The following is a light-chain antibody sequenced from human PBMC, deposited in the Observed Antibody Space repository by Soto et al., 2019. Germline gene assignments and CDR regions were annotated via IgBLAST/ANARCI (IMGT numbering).Light chain of an antibody. CDR1: QTLLHSSGYNY. Sequence: DIVMTQSPLSLPVTPGEPASISCRSSQTLLHSSGYNYLDWYLQKPGQSPQLLIYLGSNRASGVPDRFSGGGSGTDFTLKISRVEAEDVGIYYCMQALQTPPTFGGGTKVEIK. CDR3: MQALQTPPT. J-gene: IGKJ4*01. CDR2: LGS. V-gene: IGKV2-28*01.